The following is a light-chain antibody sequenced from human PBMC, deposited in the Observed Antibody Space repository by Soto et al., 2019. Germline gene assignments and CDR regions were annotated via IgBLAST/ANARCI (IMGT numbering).Light chain of an antibody. Sequence: DIQMTQSPSSLSASVGDRVTITCRASQSISSYLNWYQQKPGKAPKLLIYAASSLHSGVLSRFSGSGSGTDFTLTISSLQSEDFAVYYCQQYNNWPWTFGQGTKVEIK. J-gene: IGKJ1*01. CDR3: QQYNNWPWT. CDR2: AAS. V-gene: IGKV1-39*01. CDR1: QSISSY.